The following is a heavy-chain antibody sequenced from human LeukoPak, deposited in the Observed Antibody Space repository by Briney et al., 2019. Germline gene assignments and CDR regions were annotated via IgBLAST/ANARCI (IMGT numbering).Heavy chain of an antibody. CDR1: GDSISSYY. V-gene: IGHV4-4*07. CDR3: ARRGSYGSFDY. J-gene: IGHJ4*02. D-gene: IGHD5-18*01. CDR2: IYTSGST. Sequence: SETLSLTCTVSGDSISSYYWSWIRQPAGKGLEWIGRIYTSGSTNYNPSLKSRVTISVDTSKNQFSLKLSSVTAADTAVYYCARRGSYGSFDYWGQGTLVTVSS.